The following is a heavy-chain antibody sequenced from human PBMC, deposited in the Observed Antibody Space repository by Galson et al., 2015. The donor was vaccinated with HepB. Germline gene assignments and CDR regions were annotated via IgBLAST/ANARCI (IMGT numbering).Heavy chain of an antibody. D-gene: IGHD3-10*01. Sequence: SLRLSCAASGFTFSDYSMNWVRQAPGKGLEWVSSISSGSNYIYYEDSVKGRFTISRDNAKNSLYLQMNSLRVEDTAIYYCASHYPFFNYWGLGTLVTVSS. J-gene: IGHJ4*02. CDR1: GFTFSDYS. V-gene: IGHV3-21*01. CDR2: ISSGSNYI. CDR3: ASHYPFFNY.